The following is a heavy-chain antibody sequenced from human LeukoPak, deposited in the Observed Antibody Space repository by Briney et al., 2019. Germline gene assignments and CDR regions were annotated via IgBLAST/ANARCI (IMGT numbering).Heavy chain of an antibody. J-gene: IGHJ6*02. CDR2: ISGSDGTS. V-gene: IGHV3-23*01. D-gene: IGHD6-19*01. Sequence: GGSLRLSCAASGFTFNSFAMNRVRQAPGKGLEWVSSISGSDGTSHYADFVKGRFTISRDNSKNTLYLQMNSLRAEDTAVYYCVRDRWPGLGDFWGQGTTVTVSS. CDR3: VRDRWPGLGDF. CDR1: GFTFNSFA.